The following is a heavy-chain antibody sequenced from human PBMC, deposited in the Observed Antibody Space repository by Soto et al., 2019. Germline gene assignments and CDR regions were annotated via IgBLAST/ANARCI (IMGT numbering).Heavy chain of an antibody. CDR3: ARALLGYCSGGSCYGRGAYYYYGMDV. V-gene: IGHV4-59*01. CDR2: IYYSGST. J-gene: IGHJ6*02. D-gene: IGHD2-15*01. Sequence: SETLSLTCTVSGGSISSYYWSWIRQPPGKGLEWIGYIYYSGSTNYNPSLKSRVTISVDTSKNQFSLKLSSVTAADTAVYYCARALLGYCSGGSCYGRGAYYYYGMDVWGQGTTVTVSS. CDR1: GGSISSYY.